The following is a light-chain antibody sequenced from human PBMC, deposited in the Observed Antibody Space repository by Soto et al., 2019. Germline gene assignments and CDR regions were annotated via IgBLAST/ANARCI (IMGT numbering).Light chain of an antibody. CDR1: QGISNF. V-gene: IGKV1-9*01. Sequence: IHLTQSPSSLSSSLGNRVTITFLASQGISNFLAWYQQKPGKAPKLLIYAASTLQSGVPSRFSGSGSGTDFTLTISSLQPENFATYYCQQLESYPSTFGGGTKVDIK. J-gene: IGKJ4*01. CDR3: QQLESYPST. CDR2: AAS.